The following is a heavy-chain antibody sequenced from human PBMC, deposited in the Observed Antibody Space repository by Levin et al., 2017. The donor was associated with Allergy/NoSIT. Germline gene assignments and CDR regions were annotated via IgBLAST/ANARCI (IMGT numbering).Heavy chain of an antibody. CDR3: ARAHYYDSVGRFVENHWFDP. V-gene: IGHV4-30-4*02. CDR1: GASIASANYY. J-gene: IGHJ5*02. D-gene: IGHD3-22*01. CDR2: IYYSGST. Sequence: SETLSLTCTVSGASIASANYYWSWIRQRPGRGLEWIANIYYSGSTHYNPSLKSRVSISLDTSESQFSLQLTSVTAADTALYYCARAHYYDSVGRFVENHWFDPWSQGTMVNVPS.